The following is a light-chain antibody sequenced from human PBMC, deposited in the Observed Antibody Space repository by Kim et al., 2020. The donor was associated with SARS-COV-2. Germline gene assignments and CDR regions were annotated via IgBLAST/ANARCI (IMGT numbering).Light chain of an antibody. CDR2: YDR. CDR3: QVWDASSDHSA. V-gene: IGLV3-21*04. J-gene: IGLJ2*01. CDR1: NIGSKR. Sequence: APGEADRITCGGNNIGSKRVHWYQQKPGQAPGVVIYYDRDRPSGIPERFSGSNSGNTATLTISRVEAGDEADYYCQVWDASSDHSAFGGGTQLTVL.